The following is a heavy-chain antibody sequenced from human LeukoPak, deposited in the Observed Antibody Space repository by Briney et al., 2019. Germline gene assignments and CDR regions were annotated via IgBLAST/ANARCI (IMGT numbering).Heavy chain of an antibody. Sequence: PGGSLRLSCAASGFTFSSFAMSWVRQAPGKGLEWVSAISGSGDSTHYADSVKGRFTISRDNSKNTLYLQMNSLRAEDTAVYYCAKGYYYHSSGYQYLDYWGQGTLVTVYS. CDR2: ISGSGDST. CDR3: AKGYYYHSSGYQYLDY. D-gene: IGHD3-22*01. CDR1: GFTFSSFA. J-gene: IGHJ4*02. V-gene: IGHV3-23*01.